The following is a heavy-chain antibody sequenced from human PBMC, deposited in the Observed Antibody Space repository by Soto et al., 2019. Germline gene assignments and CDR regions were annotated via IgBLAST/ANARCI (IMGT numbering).Heavy chain of an antibody. Sequence: PGGSLRLSCAASGFTVSSNYMSWVRQAPGKGLEWVSVIYSGGSTYYADSVKGRFTISRDNSKNTLYLQMNSLRAEDTAVYYCARVRPLHYYYGMDVWGQGTTVTVSS. V-gene: IGHV3-66*01. J-gene: IGHJ6*02. CDR3: ARVRPLHYYYGMDV. CDR1: GFTVSSNY. CDR2: IYSGGST.